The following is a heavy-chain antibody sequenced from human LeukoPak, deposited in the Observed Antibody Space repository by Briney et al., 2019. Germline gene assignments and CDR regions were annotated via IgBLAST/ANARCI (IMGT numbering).Heavy chain of an antibody. CDR2: FSYTGST. D-gene: IGHD1-26*01. CDR3: ARISGTYFDQELAEYFQH. Sequence: PSEILSLTCTVSGGSVSSDSYYWSWIRQPPGKGLEWIGYFSYTGSTNYNPSLKSRVTISVDTSKNQFSLKLTSVTAADTAVYYCARISGTYFDQELAEYFQHWGQGTLVTVSS. CDR1: GGSVSSDSYY. J-gene: IGHJ1*01. V-gene: IGHV4-61*01.